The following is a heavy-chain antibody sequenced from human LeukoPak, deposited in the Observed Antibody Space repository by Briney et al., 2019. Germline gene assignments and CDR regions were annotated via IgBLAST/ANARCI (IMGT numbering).Heavy chain of an antibody. CDR1: LYTLTAYS. CDR3: ARAVERDMYYFMDV. CDR2: INLNSGGT. V-gene: IGHV1-2*06. D-gene: IGHD1-1*01. J-gene: IGHJ6*03. Sequence: APVKVSCSASLYTLTAYSMLWTRRAPGPGLEWMGRINLNSGGTNYAHTSQGSVSMTRATSITTAYIELRRLRSLDPAVSYCARAVERDMYYFMDVWGKGTTVTVSS.